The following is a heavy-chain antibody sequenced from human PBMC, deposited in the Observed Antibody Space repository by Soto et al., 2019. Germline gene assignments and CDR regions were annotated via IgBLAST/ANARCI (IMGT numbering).Heavy chain of an antibody. J-gene: IGHJ6*02. D-gene: IGHD1-26*01. CDR1: GFTFSSYG. Sequence: QVQLVESGGGVVQPGRSLRLSCAASGFTFSSYGMHWVRQAPGKGLEWVAVISYDGSNKYYVDSVKGRFTISRDNSKNTLYLQMNSLRAEDTAVYYCAKDSVGATDYYYYYGMDVWGQGTTVTVSS. CDR3: AKDSVGATDYYYYYGMDV. CDR2: ISYDGSNK. V-gene: IGHV3-30*18.